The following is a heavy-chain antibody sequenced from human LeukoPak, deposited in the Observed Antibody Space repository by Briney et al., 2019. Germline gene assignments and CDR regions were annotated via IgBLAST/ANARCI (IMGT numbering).Heavy chain of an antibody. Sequence: GGSLRLSCAASGFTFSNAWMSWVRQAPGKGPEWVGRIKSKTDGGTTDYAAPVKGRFTISRDDSKNTLYLQMNSLKTEDTAVYYCTTNGIAAAGKRGYYYYYYYMDVWGKGTTVTVSS. J-gene: IGHJ6*03. V-gene: IGHV3-15*01. CDR1: GFTFSNAW. CDR2: IKSKTDGGTT. CDR3: TTNGIAAAGKRGYYYYYYYMDV. D-gene: IGHD6-13*01.